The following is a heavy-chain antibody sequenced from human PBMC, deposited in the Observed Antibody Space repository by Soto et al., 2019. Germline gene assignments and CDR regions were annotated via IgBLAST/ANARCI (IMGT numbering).Heavy chain of an antibody. D-gene: IGHD5-12*01. Sequence: QVQLQESGPGLVKPSQTLSLTCTVSGGSISSGGYYWSWIRQHPGKGLEWIGYIYYSGSTYYNPSLKSRVTIXXDXSXXQFSLKLSSVTAADTAVYYCARAEGDRDGYNWFDYWGQGTLVTVSS. CDR2: IYYSGST. J-gene: IGHJ4*02. CDR1: GGSISSGGYY. V-gene: IGHV4-31*03. CDR3: ARAEGDRDGYNWFDY.